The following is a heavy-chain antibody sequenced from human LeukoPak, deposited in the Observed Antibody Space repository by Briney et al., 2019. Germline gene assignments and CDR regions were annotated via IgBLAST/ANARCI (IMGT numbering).Heavy chain of an antibody. CDR2: ISYSGTT. Sequence: SETLSLTCTVSGGSISSSSGYYWGWIRQPPGKGLEWIGSISYSGTTYYNPSLKSRVTISVDTSKSQFSLKLTSVTAADTAVYYCARLGQPNAFDIWGQGTMVTVSP. D-gene: IGHD7-27*01. CDR3: ARLGQPNAFDI. V-gene: IGHV4-39*07. J-gene: IGHJ3*02. CDR1: GGSISSSSGYY.